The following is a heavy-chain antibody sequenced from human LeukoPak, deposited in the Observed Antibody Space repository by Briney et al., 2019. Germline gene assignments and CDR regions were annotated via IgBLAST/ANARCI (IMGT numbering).Heavy chain of an antibody. CDR3: ARGASGYYDSSEDY. CDR1: GYSISSGYY. V-gene: IGHV4-38-2*01. CDR2: IYHSGST. D-gene: IGHD3-22*01. Sequence: PSETLSLTRAVSGYSISSGYYWGWIRQPPGKGLEWIGSIYHSGSTYYNPSLKSRVTISVDTSKNQFSLKLSSVTAADTAVYYCARGASGYYDSSEDYWGQGTLVTVSS. J-gene: IGHJ4*02.